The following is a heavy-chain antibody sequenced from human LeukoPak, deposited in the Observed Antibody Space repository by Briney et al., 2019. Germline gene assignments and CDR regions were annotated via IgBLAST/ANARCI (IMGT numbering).Heavy chain of an antibody. CDR3: VGATREPDY. V-gene: IGHV1-46*01. D-gene: IGHD1-26*01. CDR1: GYTFTNFY. J-gene: IGHJ4*02. CDR2: INPSGGST. Sequence: ASVKVSCKASGYTFTNFYMSWVRQAPGQGLQWMGIINPSGGSTSYAQKFQGRVTITRDTSTSTVFMELGSLRSEDTAMYYCVGATREPDYWGQGTLVTVSS.